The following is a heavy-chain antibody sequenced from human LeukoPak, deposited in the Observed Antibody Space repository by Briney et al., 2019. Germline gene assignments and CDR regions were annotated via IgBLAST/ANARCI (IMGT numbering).Heavy chain of an antibody. CDR1: GGSISSSDYY. CDR3: ARHDSYGSVNWFDP. Sequence: SETLSLTCTVSGGSISSSDYYWGWIRQPPGKGLEWIGSIYYSGSTYYNPSLKSRITISVDTSKNQFSLDLSSVTAADTAVYYCARHDSYGSVNWFDPWGQGTLVTVSS. CDR2: IYYSGST. V-gene: IGHV4-39*01. D-gene: IGHD3-10*01. J-gene: IGHJ5*02.